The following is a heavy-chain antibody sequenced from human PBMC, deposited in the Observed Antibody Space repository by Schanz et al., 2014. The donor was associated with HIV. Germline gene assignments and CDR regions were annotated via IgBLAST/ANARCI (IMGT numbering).Heavy chain of an antibody. CDR1: GGSFSSFS. D-gene: IGHD1-1*01. CDR2: IIPMFGSA. CDR3: ATCLITIGCSS. Sequence: QVQLVQSGAEVKKPGSSVQVSCKASGGSFSSFSITWVRQAPGQGLEWMGGIIPMFGSANYAQKFQGRVTISADESTSTGYMDLSNLRSDDTAVYYCATCLITIGCSSWGQGTLVTVSS. V-gene: IGHV1-69*01. J-gene: IGHJ5*02.